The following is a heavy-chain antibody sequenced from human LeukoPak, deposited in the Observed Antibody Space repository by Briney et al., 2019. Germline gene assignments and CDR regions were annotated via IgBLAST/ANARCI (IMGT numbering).Heavy chain of an antibody. J-gene: IGHJ4*02. V-gene: IGHV3-53*01. CDR2: IYIGGGT. CDR3: ARVYSSGYSLDY. CDR1: GFTVNNNY. D-gene: IGHD3-22*01. Sequence: GGSLRLSCAVFGFTVNNNYMSWVRQAPGKGLEWVSVIYIGGGTYYAASVKGRFSISRDTSKNSLSLQMNSLRAEDTAVYYCARVYSSGYSLDYWGQGTLVTVSS.